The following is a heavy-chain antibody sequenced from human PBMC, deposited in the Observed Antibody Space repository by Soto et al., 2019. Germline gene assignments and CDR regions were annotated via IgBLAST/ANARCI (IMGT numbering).Heavy chain of an antibody. D-gene: IGHD2-2*01. J-gene: IGHJ6*02. CDR3: ATDGSYAQHV. CDR2: INSDGTTT. CDR1: GFTFSNTW. Sequence: EVQLVVSGGGLVQPGGSLRLSCAASGFTFSNTWMHWVRQAPGKGLAWVSHINSDGTTTTYADYVKGRFTISRDNAKNTVHRHMNSLRGEDTAVYYCATDGSYAQHVWGQGTTVTVYS. V-gene: IGHV3-74*01.